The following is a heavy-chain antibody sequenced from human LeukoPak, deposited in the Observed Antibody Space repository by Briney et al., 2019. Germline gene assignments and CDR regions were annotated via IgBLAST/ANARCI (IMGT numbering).Heavy chain of an antibody. CDR3: ARDADSSTTPGYFDY. D-gene: IGHD2-2*01. J-gene: IGHJ4*02. Sequence: PGGSLRLSCAAPGFNFNIHWMSWGRPAPGKGVEWVANIKQDGSEKYYVDSVKGRFTISRDNAKNSLYLQMNSLRAEDTAVYYCARDADSSTTPGYFDYWGQGTLVTVSS. V-gene: IGHV3-7*01. CDR1: GFNFNIHW. CDR2: IKQDGSEK.